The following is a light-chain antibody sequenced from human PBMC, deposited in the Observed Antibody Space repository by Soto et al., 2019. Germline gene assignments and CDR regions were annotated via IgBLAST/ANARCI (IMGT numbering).Light chain of an antibody. CDR1: SSDIGAYDY. CDR3: CSFAGSYYV. V-gene: IGLV2-14*01. CDR2: EVN. J-gene: IGLJ1*01. Sequence: QSALTQPASLSGSPGQSITISCTGTSSDIGAYDYVSWFQQHPGKAPKLMISEVNNRPSGVSNRFSGSKSGNTAYLTISGLQVEDEADYYCCSFAGSYYVFGTGTKLTVL.